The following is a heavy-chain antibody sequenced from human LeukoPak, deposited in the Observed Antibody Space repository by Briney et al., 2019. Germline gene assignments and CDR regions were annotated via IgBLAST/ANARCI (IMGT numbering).Heavy chain of an antibody. J-gene: IGHJ4*02. CDR1: GFTFSSYC. Sequence: GGSLTLSCAASGFTFSSYCMNCVRQAPGKGLVWLSRINSDGSSTSYADSVKGRFTISRDKAKNTLYLQMNSLRGEDTAVYYCARDTGAIERHFDYWGQGTLVTVSS. D-gene: IGHD1-26*01. CDR2: INSDGSST. V-gene: IGHV3-74*01. CDR3: ARDTGAIERHFDY.